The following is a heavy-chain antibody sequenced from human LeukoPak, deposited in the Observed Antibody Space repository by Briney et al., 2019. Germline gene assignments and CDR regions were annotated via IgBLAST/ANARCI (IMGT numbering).Heavy chain of an antibody. D-gene: IGHD1-26*01. CDR3: AALKHSSVGATIGFDY. CDR2: IVVGSGNT. J-gene: IGHJ4*02. CDR1: GFTFTSSA. Sequence: ASVKVSCKASGFTFTSSAMQWVRQARGQRLEWIGWIVVGSGNTNYAQKFQERVTITRDMSTSTAYMELSSLRSEDTAVYYCAALKHSSVGATIGFDYWGQGTLVTVSS. V-gene: IGHV1-58*02.